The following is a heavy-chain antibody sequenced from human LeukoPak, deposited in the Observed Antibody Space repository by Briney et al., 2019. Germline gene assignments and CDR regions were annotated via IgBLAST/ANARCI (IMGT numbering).Heavy chain of an antibody. CDR1: GGTFSSHA. CDR3: AWSTMVRGVIPRFDY. V-gene: IGHV1-69*05. Sequence: ASVKVSCKASGGTFSSHAISWVRQAPGQGLEWMGGIIPIFGTANYAQKFQGRVTITTDESTSTAYMELSSLRSEDTAVYYCAWSTMVRGVIPRFDYWGQGTLVTVSS. J-gene: IGHJ4*02. CDR2: IIPIFGTA. D-gene: IGHD3-10*01.